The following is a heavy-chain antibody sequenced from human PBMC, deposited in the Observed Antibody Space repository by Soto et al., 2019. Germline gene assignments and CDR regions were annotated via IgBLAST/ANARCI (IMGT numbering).Heavy chain of an antibody. J-gene: IGHJ4*02. D-gene: IGHD5-18*01. CDR3: AKDVRSWGYSYPAGGFDY. Sequence: PGGSLRLSCAASGVTFSSYAMSWVRLAPGKGLEWVSAISGSGGSTYYADSVKGRFTISRDNSKNTLYLQMNSLRAEDTAVYYCAKDVRSWGYSYPAGGFDYWGQGTLVTVSS. CDR2: ISGSGGST. CDR1: GVTFSSYA. V-gene: IGHV3-23*01.